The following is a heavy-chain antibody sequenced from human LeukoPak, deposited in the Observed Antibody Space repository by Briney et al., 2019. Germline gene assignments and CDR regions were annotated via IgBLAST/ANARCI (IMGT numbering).Heavy chain of an antibody. J-gene: IGHJ5*02. CDR3: ARDSIKSIAAAGINWFDP. V-gene: IGHV1-18*01. Sequence: ASVKVSCKASGYTFTSYGISWVRQAPGQGLEWMGWISAYNGNTNYAQKLQGRVTMTTDTSTSTAYMELRSLGSDDTAVYYCARDSIKSIAAAGINWFDPWGQGTLVTVSS. CDR1: GYTFTSYG. CDR2: ISAYNGNT. D-gene: IGHD6-13*01.